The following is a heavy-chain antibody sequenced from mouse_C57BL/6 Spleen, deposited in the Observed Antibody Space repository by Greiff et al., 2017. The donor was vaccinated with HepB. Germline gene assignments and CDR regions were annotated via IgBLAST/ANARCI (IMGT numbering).Heavy chain of an antibody. Sequence: EVQLQQSGPELVKPGASVKISCKASGYTFTDYYMNWVKQSHGKSLEWIGDINPNNGGTSYNQKFKGKATLTVDKSSSTAYMELRSLTSEDSAVYYCARRDYYGNYVWYFDVWGTGTTVTVSS. CDR1: GYTFTDYY. CDR3: ARRDYYGNYVWYFDV. D-gene: IGHD2-1*01. V-gene: IGHV1-26*01. J-gene: IGHJ1*03. CDR2: INPNNGGT.